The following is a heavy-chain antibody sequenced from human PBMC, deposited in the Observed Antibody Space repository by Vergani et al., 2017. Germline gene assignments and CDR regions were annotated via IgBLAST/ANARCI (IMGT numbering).Heavy chain of an antibody. CDR3: ARVNTETNGHCYYYYYMDV. CDR2: IDHTGRP. D-gene: IGHD4-11*01. J-gene: IGHJ6*03. Sequence: QVQLQQWGGGLLKPSETLSLTCVVNGGSFTSYHWTWIRQSPGEGLEWVGDIDHTGRPDYNPSLKSRLTMSVDKSRNQFSLTLNSVTATDTAIYFCARVNTETNGHCYYYYYMDVWGQGTAVTVS. V-gene: IGHV4-34*01. CDR1: GGSFTSYH.